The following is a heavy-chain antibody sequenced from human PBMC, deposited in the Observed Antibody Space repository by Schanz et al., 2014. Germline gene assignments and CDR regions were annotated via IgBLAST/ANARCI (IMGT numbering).Heavy chain of an antibody. J-gene: IGHJ4*02. CDR2: IKEDGSVK. CDR3: ARDRRNADLDY. CDR1: TFTFSSDW. V-gene: IGHV3-7*01. Sequence: EVQLVESGGGLVQPGGSLRLSCAASTFTFSSDWMSWVRQAPGKGLEWVANIKEDGSVKDYVDSVKGRFTISRDNAKKSMYLQMNNLRAEDTALYYCARDRRNADLDYWGQGTLVTVSS. D-gene: IGHD1-1*01.